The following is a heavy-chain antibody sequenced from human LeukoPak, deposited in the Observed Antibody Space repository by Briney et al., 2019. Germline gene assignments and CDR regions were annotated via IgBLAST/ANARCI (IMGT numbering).Heavy chain of an antibody. V-gene: IGHV3-48*03. CDR1: GFIFSNYE. CDR2: ISSSGSTI. Sequence: GGSLRLSCAASGFIFSNYEMNWARQAPGKGLEWISYISSSGSTIYYADSVKGRFTISRDNSKNSLYLQMNSLRAEDSAVYYCARESLVPAATGYFDDWGQGTLVTVSS. J-gene: IGHJ4*02. D-gene: IGHD2-2*01. CDR3: ARESLVPAATGYFDD.